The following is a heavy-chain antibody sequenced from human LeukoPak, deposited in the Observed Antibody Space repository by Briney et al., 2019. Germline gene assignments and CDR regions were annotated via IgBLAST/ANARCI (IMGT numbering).Heavy chain of an antibody. CDR2: IYYSGST. CDR1: GGSISSSSYY. CDR3: ARGYSSYGNWFDP. J-gene: IGHJ5*02. Sequence: SETLSLTCTVSGGSISSSSYYWGWIRQPPGKGLEWIGSIYYSGSTYYNPSLKSRVTISVDTSKNQFSLKLSSVTAADTAVYYCARGYSSYGNWFDPWGQGTLVTVSS. D-gene: IGHD6-6*01. V-gene: IGHV4-39*01.